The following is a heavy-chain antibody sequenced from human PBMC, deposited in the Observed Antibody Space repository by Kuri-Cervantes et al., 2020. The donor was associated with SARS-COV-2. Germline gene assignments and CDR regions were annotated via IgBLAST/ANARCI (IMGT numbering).Heavy chain of an antibody. D-gene: IGHD3-3*01. CDR3: ARAEKRTIFGVVNYYHYGMDV. CDR2: IWYDGSNK. Sequence: GESLKISCAASGFTFSSYGMHWVRQAPGKGLEWVAVIWYDGSNKYYADSVKGRFTISRDNSKNTLYLQMNSLRAEDTAVYYCARAEKRTIFGVVNYYHYGMDVWGQGTTVTVSS. J-gene: IGHJ6*02. CDR1: GFTFSSYG. V-gene: IGHV3-33*08.